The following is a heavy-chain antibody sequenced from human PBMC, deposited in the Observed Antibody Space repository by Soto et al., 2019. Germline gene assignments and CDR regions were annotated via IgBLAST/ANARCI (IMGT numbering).Heavy chain of an antibody. CDR2: ISYDGSNK. Sequence: VAVISYDGSNKYYADSVKGRFTIPRDNSKNTLYLQMNSLRAEDTAVYYCARDMTDSSGYYYVGYYYYGMDVWGQGTTVTVSS. V-gene: IGHV3-30-3*01. D-gene: IGHD3-22*01. CDR3: ARDMTDSSGYYYVGYYYYGMDV. J-gene: IGHJ6*02.